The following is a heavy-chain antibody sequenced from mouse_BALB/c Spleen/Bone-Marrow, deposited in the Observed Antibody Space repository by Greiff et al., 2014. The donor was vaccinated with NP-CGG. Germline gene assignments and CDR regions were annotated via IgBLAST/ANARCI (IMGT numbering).Heavy chain of an antibody. CDR1: GYVFSTSW. CDR3: VRGAHP. CDR2: IYPGDGDA. V-gene: IGHV1-82*01. J-gene: IGHJ3*01. Sequence: VKLVESGPELVKPGASVKISCKASGYVFSTSWMNWVKQRPGQGLEWIGRIYPGDGDANYNGNFKGKATLTADESSSTAYMQLNSLTSVDSAVYFCVRGAHPWGQGTLVTVSA.